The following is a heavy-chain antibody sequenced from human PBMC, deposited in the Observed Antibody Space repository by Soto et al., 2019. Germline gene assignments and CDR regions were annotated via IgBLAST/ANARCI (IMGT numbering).Heavy chain of an antibody. Sequence: SETLSLTCAVYGGSFSGYYWSWIRQPPGKGLEWIGEINHSGSTNYNPSLKSRVTISVDTSKNQFSLKLSSATAADTAVYYCARHKATAGIDYWGQGTLVTVSS. D-gene: IGHD5-18*01. CDR2: INHSGST. J-gene: IGHJ4*02. CDR3: ARHKATAGIDY. V-gene: IGHV4-34*01. CDR1: GGSFSGYY.